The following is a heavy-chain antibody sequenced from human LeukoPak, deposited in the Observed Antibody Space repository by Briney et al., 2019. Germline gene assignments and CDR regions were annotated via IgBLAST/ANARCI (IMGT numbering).Heavy chain of an antibody. V-gene: IGHV1-69*04. CDR1: GGTFSSYA. CDR2: IIPILGIA. CDR3: ARDRVRDYGDYVLHFDY. D-gene: IGHD4-17*01. J-gene: IGHJ4*01. Sequence: GASVKVSCKASGGTFSSYAISWVRQAPGQGLEWMGRIIPILGIANYAQKFQGRVTITADKSTSTAYMELSSLRSEDTAVYYCARDRVRDYGDYVLHFDYWGXXTLVTVSS.